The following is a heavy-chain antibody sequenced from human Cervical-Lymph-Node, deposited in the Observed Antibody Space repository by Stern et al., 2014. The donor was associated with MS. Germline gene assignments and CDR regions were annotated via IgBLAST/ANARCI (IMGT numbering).Heavy chain of an antibody. Sequence: VQLVESGGGFVKPGGSLRLSCAASGFSFRNYYMSWIRQAPGKGLEWVSYISSSGDHIDYAGSVQGRFNISREKVKNSLSLQMNSLRADDTAVYYCARADASSDDYWGQGTLVTVSS. CDR3: ARADASSDDY. J-gene: IGHJ4*02. D-gene: IGHD3-16*01. CDR1: GFSFRNYY. CDR2: ISSSGDHI. V-gene: IGHV3-11*01.